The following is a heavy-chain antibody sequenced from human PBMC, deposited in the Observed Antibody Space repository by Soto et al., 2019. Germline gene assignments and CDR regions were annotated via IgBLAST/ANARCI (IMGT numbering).Heavy chain of an antibody. V-gene: IGHV1-69*12. Sequence: QVQLVQSGAEVKKPGSSVKVSCKASGGTFSSYAISWVRQAPGQGLEWMGGIIPIFGTANYAQKFQGRVTITADESTSTAYMELSSLRSEDTAVYYCARQHTLTGDSYYYYCMDVWGQGSTVTVSS. CDR1: GGTFSSYA. CDR3: ARQHTLTGDSYYYYCMDV. CDR2: IIPIFGTA. D-gene: IGHD7-27*01. J-gene: IGHJ6*02.